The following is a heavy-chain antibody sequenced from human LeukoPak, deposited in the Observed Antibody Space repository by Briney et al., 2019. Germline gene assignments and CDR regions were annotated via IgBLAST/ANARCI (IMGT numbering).Heavy chain of an antibody. V-gene: IGHV4-39*01. Sequence: NPSETLSLMCTVSGGSISNSNYCWGWIRQPPGKGLEWIGSISYSGSTYYNPSLKSRVTISVDTSKNQFSLKVTYVTAADTAVFYCARHYVDIRTVGASYYYYGLDVWGQGTTVTVSS. J-gene: IGHJ6*02. CDR1: GGSISNSNYC. D-gene: IGHD3-16*02. CDR3: ARHYVDIRTVGASYYYYGLDV. CDR2: ISYSGST.